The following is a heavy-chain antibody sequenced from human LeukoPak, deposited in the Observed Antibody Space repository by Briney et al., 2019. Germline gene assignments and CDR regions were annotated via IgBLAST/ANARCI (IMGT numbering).Heavy chain of an antibody. CDR3: TKAPLRSCTGAFCYPFDN. D-gene: IGHD2-8*02. J-gene: IGHJ4*02. Sequence: PGGSLRLSCAASGFTFSSYGMHGVRQAPGKGLEGVSGIRYDGSNEYYADSVKGRFTVSRDNSRNTLYLQMNSLRVEDTAIYYCTKAPLRSCTGAFCYPFDNWGQGTLVTVSS. CDR1: GFTFSSYG. CDR2: IRYDGSNE. V-gene: IGHV3-30*02.